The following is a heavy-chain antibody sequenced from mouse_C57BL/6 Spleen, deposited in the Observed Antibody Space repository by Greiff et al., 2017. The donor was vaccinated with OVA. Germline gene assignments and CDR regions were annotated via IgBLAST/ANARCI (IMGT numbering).Heavy chain of an antibody. V-gene: IGHV1-22*01. CDR3: ARYEYYGSRPYRDGEV. CDR2: INPNNGGT. Sequence: EVQLQQSGPELVKPGASVKMSCKASGYTFTDYNMHWVKQSHGKSLEWIGYINPNNGGTSYNPKFKGKATLTVNQSSRTAYMELRSLPSEDSAVFKWARYEYYGSRPYRDGEVWGTGTTVTVSS. J-gene: IGHJ1*03. CDR1: GYTFTDYN. D-gene: IGHD1-1*01.